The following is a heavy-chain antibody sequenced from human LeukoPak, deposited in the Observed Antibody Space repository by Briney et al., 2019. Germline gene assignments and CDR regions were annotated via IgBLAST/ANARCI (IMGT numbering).Heavy chain of an antibody. CDR2: IYYSGST. J-gene: IGHJ4*02. CDR3: ARHARYNWNYDY. D-gene: IGHD1-7*01. CDR1: GGSISSYY. Sequence: SETLSLTCTVSGGSISSYYWSWIRQPPGKGLEWIGYIYYSGSTNYNPSLKSRVIISVDTSKNQFSLKLSSVTAADTAVYYCARHARYNWNYDYWGQGTLVTVSS. V-gene: IGHV4-59*08.